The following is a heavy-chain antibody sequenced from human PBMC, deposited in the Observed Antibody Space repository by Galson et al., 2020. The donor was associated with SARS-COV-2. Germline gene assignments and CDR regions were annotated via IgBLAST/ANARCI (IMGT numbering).Heavy chain of an antibody. V-gene: IGHV4-39*01. CDR2: IYYSGST. CDR1: GGSISSSSYY. D-gene: IGHD3-3*01. CDR3: ASHDFWSGSNWFDP. Sequence: SETLSLTCTVSGGSISSSSYYWGWIRQPPGKGLEWIGRIYYSGSTYYNPSLKSRVTISVDTSKNQFSLKLSSVTAADTAVYYCASHDFWSGSNWFDPWGQGTLVTVSS. J-gene: IGHJ5*02.